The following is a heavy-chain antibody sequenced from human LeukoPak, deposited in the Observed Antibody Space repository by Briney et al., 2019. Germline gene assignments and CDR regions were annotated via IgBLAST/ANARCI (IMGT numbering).Heavy chain of an antibody. V-gene: IGHV3-7*01. Sequence: PGGSLRLSCAASGFTFSSYAMHWVRQAPGKGLEWVAIIKQDGSEKYSVDSVKGRFIISRDNAKNSLYLQMNRLRVEDTALYYCARDSLEYTTSSAAYWGQGALVTVSS. D-gene: IGHD6-13*01. J-gene: IGHJ4*02. CDR3: ARDSLEYTTSSAAY. CDR2: IKQDGSEK. CDR1: GFTFSSYA.